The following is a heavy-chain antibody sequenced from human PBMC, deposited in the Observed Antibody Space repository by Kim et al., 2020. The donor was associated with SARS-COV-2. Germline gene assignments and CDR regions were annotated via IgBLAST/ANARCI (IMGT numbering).Heavy chain of an antibody. V-gene: IGHV4-34*01. D-gene: IGHD3-3*01. CDR3: ARRSTVFGVVIPFDY. Sequence: PSLTSRVTISVDPSKNQFSLKLSSVTAADTAVYYCARRSTVFGVVIPFDYWGQGTLVTVSS. J-gene: IGHJ4*02.